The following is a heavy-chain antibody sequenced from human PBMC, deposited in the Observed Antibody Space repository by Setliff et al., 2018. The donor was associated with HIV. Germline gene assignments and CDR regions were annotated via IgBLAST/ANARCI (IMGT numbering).Heavy chain of an antibody. CDR2: IYYNGKI. Sequence: SETLSLTCTVSDASISARDYYWGWIRQSPGKGLESIAHIYYNGKIYYNSALKSRLTVSIDPSKSHFSLTMTSVTAADTAVYYCTRRVYDFWGGLVCQYYYMDVWGNGTQVTVSS. CDR1: DASISARDYY. CDR3: TRRVYDFWGGLVCQYYYMDV. J-gene: IGHJ6*03. V-gene: IGHV4-39*02. D-gene: IGHD3-3*01.